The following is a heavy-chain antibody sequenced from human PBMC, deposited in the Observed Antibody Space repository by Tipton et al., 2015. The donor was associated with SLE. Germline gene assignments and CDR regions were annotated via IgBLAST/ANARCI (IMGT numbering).Heavy chain of an antibody. Sequence: TLSLTCTVSGDSISIGSSSWGWFRPPPGKGLEWIGSMFFSGTTSYNPSLKSRVTISEDKSKNPFSLNLYSATAADTAIYYCARDLRRDCSACPNRGPGWLDPWGQGTLVTVSS. CDR1: GDSISIGSSS. D-gene: IGHD2-21*01. V-gene: IGHV4-39*07. CDR3: ARDLRRDCSACPNRGPGWLDP. J-gene: IGHJ5*02. CDR2: MFFSGTT.